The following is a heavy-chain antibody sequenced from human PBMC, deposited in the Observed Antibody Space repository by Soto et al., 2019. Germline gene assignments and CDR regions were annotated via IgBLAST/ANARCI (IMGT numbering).Heavy chain of an antibody. CDR1: GGSFSAYY. Sequence: QVQLQQWCAGLLKPSETLSLTCAVYGGSFSAYYWNWLRQPPGKGLEWIGEINHSGSTNYNPSLKSRVTISVDTSKNQFSLKLSSVTAADTAGYYCARGWGRIFDYWGQGTLVTVSS. CDR2: INHSGST. J-gene: IGHJ4*02. V-gene: IGHV4-34*01. CDR3: ARGWGRIFDY. D-gene: IGHD7-27*01.